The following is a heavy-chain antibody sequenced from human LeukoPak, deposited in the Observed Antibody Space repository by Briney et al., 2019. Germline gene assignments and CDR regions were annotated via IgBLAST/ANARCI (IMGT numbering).Heavy chain of an antibody. Sequence: SGGSLRLSCAASGFTFHDHGMSWVRQVPGKGLGWVSALNWNGDNTGYADSVKGRFTISRDNAKKSLYLQMNSLTAEDTAYYYCAREEGPYFDCWGQGTLVTVSS. V-gene: IGHV3-20*04. J-gene: IGHJ4*02. CDR3: AREEGPYFDC. CDR2: LNWNGDNT. CDR1: GFTFHDHG.